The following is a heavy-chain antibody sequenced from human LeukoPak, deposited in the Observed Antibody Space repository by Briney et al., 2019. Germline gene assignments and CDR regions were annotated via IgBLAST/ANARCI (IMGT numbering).Heavy chain of an antibody. V-gene: IGHV4-30-4*01. D-gene: IGHD3-22*01. CDR3: ASYPVYYYYDSRFDP. J-gene: IGHJ5*02. CDR1: GGSISSGDYY. CDR2: IYYSGST. Sequence: PSQTLSLTCTVTGGSISSGDYYWSWIRQPPGKGLEWIGYIYYSGSTYYSPSLKSRVTISVDTSKNQFSLKLSSVTAADTAVYYCASYPVYYYYDSRFDPWGQGTLVTVSS.